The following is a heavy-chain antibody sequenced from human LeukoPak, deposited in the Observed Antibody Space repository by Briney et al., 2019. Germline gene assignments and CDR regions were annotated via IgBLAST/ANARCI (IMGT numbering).Heavy chain of an antibody. J-gene: IGHJ5*02. V-gene: IGHV1-8*03. CDR3: PRVPTYCSGGSCYSIWFDP. CDR2: MNPNSGNT. Sequence: GASVKVSCKASGYTFTSYDINWVRQATGQGLEWMGWMNPNSGNTGYAQKFQGRVTITRNTSISTAYMELSSLRSEDTAVYYCPRVPTYCSGGSCYSIWFDPWGQGTLVTVSS. CDR1: GYTFTSYD. D-gene: IGHD2-15*01.